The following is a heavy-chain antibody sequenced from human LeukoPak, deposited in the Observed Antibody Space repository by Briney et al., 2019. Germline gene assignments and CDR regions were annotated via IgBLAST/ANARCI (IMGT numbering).Heavy chain of an antibody. J-gene: IGHJ4*02. CDR2: INPNSGGT. CDR3: ARGDYTSSSFDY. Sequence: ASVKVSCKASGYTFSSYGISWVRQAPGQGLEWMGWINPNSGGTNYAQRFQGRVTMTRDTSISTAYMELSRLRSDDTAVYYCARGDYTSSSFDYWGQGALVTVSS. CDR1: GYTFSSYG. D-gene: IGHD6-13*01. V-gene: IGHV1-2*02.